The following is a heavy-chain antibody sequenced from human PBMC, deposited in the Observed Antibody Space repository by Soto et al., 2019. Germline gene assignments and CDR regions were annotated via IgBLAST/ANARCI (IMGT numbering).Heavy chain of an antibody. CDR3: ARLHCTNGVCHGDRYYYYYGMDV. V-gene: IGHV1-46*01. CDR1: GYTFTSYY. D-gene: IGHD2-8*01. J-gene: IGHJ6*02. CDR2: INPSGGST. Sequence: ASVKVSCKASGYTFTSYYMHWVRQAPGQGLEWMGIINPSGGSTSYAQKFQGRVTMTRDTSTSTVYMELSSLRSEDTAVYYCARLHCTNGVCHGDRYYYYYGMDVWGQGTTVTVSS.